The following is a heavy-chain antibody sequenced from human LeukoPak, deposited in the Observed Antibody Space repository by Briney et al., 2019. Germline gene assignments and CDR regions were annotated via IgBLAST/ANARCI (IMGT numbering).Heavy chain of an antibody. CDR3: ARDSPGYLAYDS. D-gene: IGHD1-1*01. CDR1: GFTFNNYA. CDR2: IKEDGSAT. Sequence: GGSLRLSCAASGFTFNNYAMSWVRQAPGKGPEWVANIKEDGSATYYVDSVKGRFTISRDNAKKSLYLQMNSLRAEDTAVYYCARDSPGYLAYDSWGQGTLVTVSS. V-gene: IGHV3-7*04. J-gene: IGHJ4*02.